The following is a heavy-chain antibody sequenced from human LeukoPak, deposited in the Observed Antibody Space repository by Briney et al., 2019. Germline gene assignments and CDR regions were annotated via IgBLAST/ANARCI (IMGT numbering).Heavy chain of an antibody. CDR3: ARERITGTTMGAGGFDI. CDR2: IYYSGST. D-gene: IGHD1-7*01. CDR1: GGSISNSSYY. J-gene: IGHJ3*02. V-gene: IGHV4-39*07. Sequence: PSETLSLTCTVSGGSISNSSYYWGWIRQPPGKGLEWIGSIYYSGSTYYNPSLKSRVTISVDTSKNQFSLKLSSVTAADTAVYYCARERITGTTMGAGGFDIWGQGTMVTVSS.